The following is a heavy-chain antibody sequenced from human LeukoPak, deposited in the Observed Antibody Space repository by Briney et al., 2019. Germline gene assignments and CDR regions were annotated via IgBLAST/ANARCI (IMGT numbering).Heavy chain of an antibody. CDR1: GYTFTGYY. V-gene: IGHV1-2*02. Sequence: GASVKVSCKASGYTFTGYYIHWVRQAPGPGLEWMGWINPNSGGTNYAQKFQGRVTMTRNTSISTAYMELSSLRSDDTAVYYCARDLMVRGGMDVWGKGTTVTISS. CDR2: INPNSGGT. D-gene: IGHD3-10*01. CDR3: ARDLMVRGGMDV. J-gene: IGHJ6*04.